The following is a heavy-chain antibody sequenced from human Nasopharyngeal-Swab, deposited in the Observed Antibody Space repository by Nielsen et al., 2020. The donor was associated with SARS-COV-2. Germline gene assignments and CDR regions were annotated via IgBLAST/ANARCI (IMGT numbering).Heavy chain of an antibody. J-gene: IGHJ4*02. CDR3: AKETDSSFDY. Sequence: VSCAASGFTFSSYGMHWVRQAPGKGLEWVAVISYDGSNKYYADSVKGRFTISRDNSKNTLYLQMNSLRAEDTAVYYCAKETDSSFDYWGQGTLVTVSS. CDR1: GFTFSSYG. D-gene: IGHD3-22*01. V-gene: IGHV3-30*18. CDR2: ISYDGSNK.